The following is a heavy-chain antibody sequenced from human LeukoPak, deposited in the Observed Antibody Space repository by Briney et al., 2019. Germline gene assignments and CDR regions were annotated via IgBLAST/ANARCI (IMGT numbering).Heavy chain of an antibody. Sequence: PGGSLRLSCAASGFSFSFYDMSWVRQAPGKGREWVAATSGSGVNSYYADSVRGRFTISRDNSQNTLYLQMDSLRAEDTALYYCAKEYSGYDFDYWGQGTLVTVSS. D-gene: IGHD5-12*01. CDR3: AKEYSGYDFDY. CDR1: GFSFSFYD. CDR2: TSGSGVNS. J-gene: IGHJ4*02. V-gene: IGHV3-23*01.